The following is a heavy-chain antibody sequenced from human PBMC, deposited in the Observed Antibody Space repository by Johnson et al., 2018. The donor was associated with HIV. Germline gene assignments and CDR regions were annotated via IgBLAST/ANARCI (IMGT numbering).Heavy chain of an antibody. CDR1: GFTFSSYA. Sequence: QVQVVESGGGVVQPGRSLRLSCAASGFTFSSYAMHWVRQAPGKGLEWVAVISYDGSNKYYADSVKGRFTISRDNSKNTLYLQMNSLRAEDTAVYYCAREIIVGPTTSDSDAF. D-gene: IGHD1-26*01. CDR2: ISYDGSNK. J-gene: IGHJ3*01. CDR3: AREIIVGPTTSDSDAF. V-gene: IGHV3-30-3*01.